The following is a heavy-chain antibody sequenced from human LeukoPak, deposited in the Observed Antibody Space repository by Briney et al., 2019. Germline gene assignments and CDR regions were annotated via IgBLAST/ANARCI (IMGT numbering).Heavy chain of an antibody. V-gene: IGHV4-59*08. CDR1: GGSISSYY. CDR3: ARALTYYDFWSGYYKAGAFDY. CDR2: IYYSGST. D-gene: IGHD3-3*01. Sequence: PSETLSLTCTVSGGSISSYYWSWIRQPPGKGLEWIGYIYYSGSTNYNPSLKSRVTISVDTSKNQFSLKLSSVTAADTAVYYCARALTYYDFWSGYYKAGAFDYWGQGTLVTVSS. J-gene: IGHJ4*02.